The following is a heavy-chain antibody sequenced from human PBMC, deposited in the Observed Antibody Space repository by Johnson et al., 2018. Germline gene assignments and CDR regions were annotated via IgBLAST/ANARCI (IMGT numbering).Heavy chain of an antibody. J-gene: IGHJ3*02. V-gene: IGHV3-11*04. CDR2: ISSSGNNI. CDR1: GFTFRDHY. CDR3: AREEDLYLGSGWYDSFDI. Sequence: QVQLVQSGGGLVKPGGSLRLSCAASGFTFRDHYMTWIRQGPGKGLEWISYISSSGNNIYYADSVKGRFTISRDNANNSLYLQMNSLRDEDTAVYYCAREEDLYLGSGWYDSFDIWGQGTMVSVSS. D-gene: IGHD6-19*01.